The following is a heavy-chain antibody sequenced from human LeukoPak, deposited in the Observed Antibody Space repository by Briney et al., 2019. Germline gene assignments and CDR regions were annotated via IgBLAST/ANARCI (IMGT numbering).Heavy chain of an antibody. J-gene: IGHJ4*02. CDR1: GFTFSSYA. Sequence: GSLRLSCAASGFTFSSYAMSWVRQAPGKWLEWVSAISGSGGSTYYADSVKGRFTISRDNSKNTLYLQMNSLRAEDTAVYYCAKLRLQQLVCRFGLSAFDYWGQGTLVTVSS. CDR2: ISGSGGST. D-gene: IGHD6-13*01. V-gene: IGHV3-23*01. CDR3: AKLRLQQLVCRFGLSAFDY.